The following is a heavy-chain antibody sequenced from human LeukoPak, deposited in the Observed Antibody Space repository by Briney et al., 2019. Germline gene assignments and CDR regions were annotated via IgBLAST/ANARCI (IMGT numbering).Heavy chain of an antibody. D-gene: IGHD3-10*01. V-gene: IGHV4-39*01. CDR3: ASPPNYYGSGRPGEDY. J-gene: IGHJ4*02. CDR1: VGSISSSSYY. CDR2: IYYSGST. Sequence: SETLSLTCTFSVGSISSSSYYCGWIRQPPGKRLEWIGSIYYSGSTYYNPSLKSRVTISVDTSKNQFSLKLSSVTAADTAVYYCASPPNYYGSGRPGEDYWGQGTLVTVSS.